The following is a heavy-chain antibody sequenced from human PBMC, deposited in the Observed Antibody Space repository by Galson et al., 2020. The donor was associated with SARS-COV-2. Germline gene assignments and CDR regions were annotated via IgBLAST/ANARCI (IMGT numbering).Heavy chain of an antibody. V-gene: IGHV3-33*01. D-gene: IGHD6-19*01. J-gene: IGHJ4*02. Sequence: GESLKISCAASGFTFSDHAMHWVRQAPGKGLEWVAQIFFDGSEKYYGDSVRGRFTISRDSSKNTVYLQMNNLRVDDTAVYYCARDCQSSRGWAFDYWGQGAQATVSS. CDR1: GFTFSDHA. CDR3: ARDCQSSRGWAFDY. CDR2: IFFDGSEK.